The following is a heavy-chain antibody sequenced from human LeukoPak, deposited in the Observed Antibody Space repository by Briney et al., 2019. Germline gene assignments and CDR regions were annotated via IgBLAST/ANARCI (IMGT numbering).Heavy chain of an antibody. D-gene: IGHD1-1*01. CDR3: ARDGRNDGLSGYYYMDV. CDR1: GFTFSSYA. Sequence: GGSLRLSCAASGFTFSSYAMSWVRQAPGKGLEWVSSISSSSSYIYYADSVKGRFTISRDNAKNSLYLQMNSLRAEDTAVYYCARDGRNDGLSGYYYMDVWGKGTTVTVSS. CDR2: ISSSSSYI. J-gene: IGHJ6*03. V-gene: IGHV3-21*01.